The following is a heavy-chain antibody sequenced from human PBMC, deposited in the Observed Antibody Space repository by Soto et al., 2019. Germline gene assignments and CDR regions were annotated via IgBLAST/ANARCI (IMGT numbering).Heavy chain of an antibody. CDR3: ARGRYGDY. CDR1: GYTFTSYG. Sequence: QVHLVRSGAEVKKPGASVKVSCKASGYTFTSYGITWVRQAPGQGLEWMRWISAHNGNTDYAQKLQGRVIVTRDTSTSTAYMELRSLRSDDTAVYYCARGRYGDYWGQGALVTVSS. J-gene: IGHJ4*02. CDR2: ISAHNGNT. V-gene: IGHV1-18*01. D-gene: IGHD1-1*01.